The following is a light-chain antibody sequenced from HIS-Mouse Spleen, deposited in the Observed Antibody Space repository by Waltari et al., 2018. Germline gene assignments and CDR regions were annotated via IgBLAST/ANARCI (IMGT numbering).Light chain of an antibody. Sequence: QSVLTQPPSASGTPAQRVTISCSGSSSNIGSNTVNWYQQLPGTAPKPLLYSNNQRPSGVPDRFSRSKSGNSASQAISGLQSEDEADYYCAAWDDSLNGVVFGGGTKLTVL. CDR2: SNN. CDR1: SSNIGSNT. CDR3: AAWDDSLNGVV. J-gene: IGLJ2*01. V-gene: IGLV1-44*01.